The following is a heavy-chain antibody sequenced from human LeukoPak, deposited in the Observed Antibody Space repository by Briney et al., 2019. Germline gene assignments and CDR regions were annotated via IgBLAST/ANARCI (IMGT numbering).Heavy chain of an antibody. V-gene: IGHV3-23*01. J-gene: IGHJ3*02. Sequence: LAGGSLRLSCAASGFTFSSFTMSWVRQAPGKGLEWVSAISGSGSGTYYADSVKGRFTLSRDNSKNTLFLQMNSLRAEDTAVYYCAKGITSCLIWGQGAVVTVSS. CDR3: AKGITSCLI. CDR1: GFTFSSFT. CDR2: ISGSGSGT. D-gene: IGHD2-2*01.